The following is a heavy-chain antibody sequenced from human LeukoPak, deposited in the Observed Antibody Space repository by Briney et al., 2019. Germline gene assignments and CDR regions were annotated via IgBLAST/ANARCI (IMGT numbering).Heavy chain of an antibody. D-gene: IGHD2-15*01. CDR1: AYRFTGYW. V-gene: IGHV5-51*01. Sequence: GESLKISCKGSAYRFTGYWIGWVRQKPGKGLEWMGIIYLGDSDTRYSPSFQGQVTISGDKSINTAYVHWSNLKASDTAMYYCARRACSGNSCLDYWGQGTLVTVSS. CDR2: IYLGDSDT. CDR3: ARRACSGNSCLDY. J-gene: IGHJ4*02.